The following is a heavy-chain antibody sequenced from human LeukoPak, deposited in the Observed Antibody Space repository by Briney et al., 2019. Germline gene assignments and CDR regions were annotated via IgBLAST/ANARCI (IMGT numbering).Heavy chain of an antibody. J-gene: IGHJ4*02. V-gene: IGHV3-23*01. CDR3: ARAGSIRFDY. CDR2: ISGSGGST. CDR1: GFTFSSYG. D-gene: IGHD1-26*01. Sequence: PGGSLRLSCAASGFTFSSYGMSWVRQAPGKGLEWVSAISGSGGSTYYADSVKGRFTISRDNSKNTLYLLMNSLRAEDTAVYYCARAGSIRFDYWGQGTLVTVSS.